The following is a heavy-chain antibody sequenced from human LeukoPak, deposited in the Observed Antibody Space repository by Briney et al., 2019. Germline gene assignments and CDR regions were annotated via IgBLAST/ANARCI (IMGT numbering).Heavy chain of an antibody. CDR1: GGTFSSYA. D-gene: IGHD3-10*01. CDR2: IIPIFGTA. Sequence: ASVKVSCKASGGTFSSYAISWVRQAPGQGLEWMGGIIPIFGTANYAQKFQGRVTITTDESTSTAYMELSSLRSEDTAVYYCARDHYGSGSYFPGGYYYYMDVWGKRTTVTVSS. CDR3: ARDHYGSGSYFPGGYYYYMDV. J-gene: IGHJ6*03. V-gene: IGHV1-69*05.